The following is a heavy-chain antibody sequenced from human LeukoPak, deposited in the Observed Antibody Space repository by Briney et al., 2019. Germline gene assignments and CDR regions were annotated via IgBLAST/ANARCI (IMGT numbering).Heavy chain of an antibody. Sequence: PGGSLRLSCAASGFTVSSNYMSWVRQAPGKGLEWDAVMYSGGQTYYAGSVRGRFTISRDTSKNTLYLQMDSLRSEDTAEYYCARARCDSCGYGSWGQGTLVTVSS. CDR2: MYSGGQT. J-gene: IGHJ5*02. D-gene: IGHD3-22*01. CDR1: GFTVSSNY. CDR3: ARARCDSCGYGS. V-gene: IGHV3-66*02.